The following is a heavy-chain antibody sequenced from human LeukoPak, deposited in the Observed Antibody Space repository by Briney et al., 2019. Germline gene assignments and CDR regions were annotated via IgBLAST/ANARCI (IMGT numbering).Heavy chain of an antibody. CDR3: ARSLGFYDSSGAYYFDY. CDR2: ISSSSIYI. Sequence: PGVSLRLSCAASGFTFNVYNMNWVRQAPGKGLEWVSSISSSSIYIYYADSVMGRFTISRDNAKNSLYLQMNSLRAEDTAVYYCARSLGFYDSSGAYYFDYWGQGTLVTVSS. D-gene: IGHD3-22*01. J-gene: IGHJ4*02. CDR1: GFTFNVYN. V-gene: IGHV3-21*01.